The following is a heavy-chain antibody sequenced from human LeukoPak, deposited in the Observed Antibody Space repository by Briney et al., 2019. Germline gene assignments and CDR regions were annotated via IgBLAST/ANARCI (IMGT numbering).Heavy chain of an antibody. V-gene: IGHV3-20*01. Sequence: PGGSLRLSCAASGFTFDDYGMSWVRQAPGKGLEWVSGINWNGGSTGYADSVKGRFTISRDNAKNSLYLQMNSLRAEDTALYHCARRLYYDSSGYYQAPDAFDIWGQGTMVTVSS. CDR2: INWNGGST. CDR1: GFTFDDYG. J-gene: IGHJ3*02. CDR3: ARRLYYDSSGYYQAPDAFDI. D-gene: IGHD3-22*01.